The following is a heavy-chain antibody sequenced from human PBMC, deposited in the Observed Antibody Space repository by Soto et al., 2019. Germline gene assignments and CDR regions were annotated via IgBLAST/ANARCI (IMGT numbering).Heavy chain of an antibody. V-gene: IGHV4-30-4*01. D-gene: IGHD3-10*01. CDR2: IYYSGST. CDR3: ARAKAPADYYGSGSYYSPVPYYFDY. CDR1: GGSISSGDYY. Sequence: SETLSLTCTVSGGSISSGDYYWSWIRQPPGKGLEWIGYIYYSGSTYYNPSLKSRVTISVDTSKNQFSLKLSSVTAADTAVYYCARAKAPADYYGSGSYYSPVPYYFDYWGQGTLVTVSS. J-gene: IGHJ4*02.